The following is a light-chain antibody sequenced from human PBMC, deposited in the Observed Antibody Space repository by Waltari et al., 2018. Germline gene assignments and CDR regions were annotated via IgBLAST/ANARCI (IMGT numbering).Light chain of an antibody. CDR3: QHYVSLPVT. J-gene: IGKJ1*01. V-gene: IGKV3-20*01. CDR1: QSVGRS. CDR2: GAS. Sequence: EIVLTQSPGTLSLSPGERATLSCRASQSVGRSLAWYQQKPGQAPRLLIYGASIRATGIPDRFSGGGPGTDFSLTISRLESEDFAAYHCQHYVSLPVTFGQGTKVEIK.